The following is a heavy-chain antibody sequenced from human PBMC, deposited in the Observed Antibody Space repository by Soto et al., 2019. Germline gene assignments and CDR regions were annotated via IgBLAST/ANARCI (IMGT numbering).Heavy chain of an antibody. CDR1: CGSISSTSSS. D-gene: IGHD5-12*01. CDR2: IYYSGST. CDR3: ARLPVGYARHNWFDP. V-gene: IGHV4-39*01. J-gene: IGHJ5*02. Sequence: SGPLSLTRSLSCGSISSTSSSWAWIRQPPGKGLEWMGSIYYSGSTYYNRSLKSRVTISVDTSKNQFSLKLSSVIAADTSVYDCARLPVGYARHNWFDPWG.